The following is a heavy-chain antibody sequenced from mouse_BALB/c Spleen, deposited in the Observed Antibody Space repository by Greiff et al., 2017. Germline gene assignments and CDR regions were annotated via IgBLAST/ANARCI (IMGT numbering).Heavy chain of an antibody. D-gene: IGHD2-3*01. V-gene: IGHV14-3*02. CDR3: EGGYYAMDY. J-gene: IGHJ3*01. CDR1: GFNIKDTY. CDR2: IDPANGNT. Sequence: VQLQQSGAELVKPGASVKLSCTASGFNIKDTYMHWVKQRPEQGLEWIGRIDPANGNTKYDPKFQGKATITADTSSNTAYLQLSSLTSEDTAVYYCEGGYYAMDYWGQGTLVTVSA.